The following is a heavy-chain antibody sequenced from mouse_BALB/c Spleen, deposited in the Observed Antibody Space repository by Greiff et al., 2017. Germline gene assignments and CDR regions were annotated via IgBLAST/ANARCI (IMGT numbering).Heavy chain of an antibody. Sequence: EVQLHQSGAELVRPGALVKLSCKASGFNIKDYYMHWVKQRPEQGLEWIGWIDPENGNTIYDPKFQGKASITADTSSNTAYLQLSSLTSEDTAVYYCARGDYYYGSRGAYWGQGTLVTVSA. CDR3: ARGDYYYGSRGAY. J-gene: IGHJ3*01. V-gene: IGHV14-1*02. CDR2: IDPENGNT. D-gene: IGHD1-1*01. CDR1: GFNIKDYY.